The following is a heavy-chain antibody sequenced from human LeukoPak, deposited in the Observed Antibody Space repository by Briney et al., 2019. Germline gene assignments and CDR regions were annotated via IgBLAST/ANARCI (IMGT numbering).Heavy chain of an antibody. D-gene: IGHD2-2*01. V-gene: IGHV3-21*04. CDR1: GFTFSSYS. Sequence: GGSLRLSCAASGFTFSSYSMNWVRQAQGKGLEWVSSISSSSSYIYYADSVKGRFTISRDNSKNTLYLQMNSLRAEDTAVYYCAKDFRYCSSTSCRMGVHPWGQGTLVTVSS. CDR2: ISSSSSYI. J-gene: IGHJ5*02. CDR3: AKDFRYCSSTSCRMGVHP.